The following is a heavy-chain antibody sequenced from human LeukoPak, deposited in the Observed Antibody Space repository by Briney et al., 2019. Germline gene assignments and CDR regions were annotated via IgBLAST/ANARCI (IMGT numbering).Heavy chain of an antibody. D-gene: IGHD3-22*01. Sequence: PGGSLRLSCAASGFTFSSYRMNWVRQAPGKGLEWVSYISSSSSTIYYADSVKGRFTISRDNSKNTLYMQMNSLRVEDTAVYYCARGNYDSSGYYYSAFDCWGQGTLVTVSS. CDR2: ISSSSSTI. V-gene: IGHV3-48*01. J-gene: IGHJ4*02. CDR3: ARGNYDSSGYYYSAFDC. CDR1: GFTFSSYR.